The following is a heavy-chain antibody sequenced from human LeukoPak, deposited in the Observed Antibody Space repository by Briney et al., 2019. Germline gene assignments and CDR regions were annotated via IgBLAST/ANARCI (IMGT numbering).Heavy chain of an antibody. CDR1: GGSISSGNYY. V-gene: IGHV4-61*01. CDR3: ARVVYGDYAGDIYNWFDP. D-gene: IGHD4-17*01. J-gene: IGHJ5*02. Sequence: SETLSLTCTVSGGSISSGNYYWSWIRQPPGKGLEWIGYINYSGSTYNPSLKSRVTMSVDTSKNQFSLKLSSVTAADTAVYYCARVVYGDYAGDIYNWFDPWGQGTQVTVSS. CDR2: INYSGST.